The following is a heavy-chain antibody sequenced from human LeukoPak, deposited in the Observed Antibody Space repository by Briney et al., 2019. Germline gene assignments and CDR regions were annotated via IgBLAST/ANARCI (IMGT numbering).Heavy chain of an antibody. CDR2: INPNSGGT. J-gene: IGHJ4*02. Sequence: GASVKVSCKASGYTFTGYYMHWVRQAPGQGLEWMGCINPNSGGTNYAQKFQGRVTITRNEPISTAYMELSRLRSDDTAVYHCARESSGGLHLGGQGTRVSVLS. CDR3: ARESSGGLHL. V-gene: IGHV1-2*02. CDR1: GYTFTGYY. D-gene: IGHD5-24*01.